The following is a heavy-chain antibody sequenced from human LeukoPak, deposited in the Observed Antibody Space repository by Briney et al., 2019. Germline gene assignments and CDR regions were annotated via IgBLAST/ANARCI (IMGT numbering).Heavy chain of an antibody. V-gene: IGHV4-34*01. CDR1: GGSFSGYY. CDR2: INHSGST. J-gene: IGHJ4*02. Sequence: SETLSLTCAVYGGSFSGYYWSWIRQPPGKGLEWIGEINHSGSTNYNPSLKSRVTISVDTSKNQFSLKLSSVTAADTAVYYCARGRARRIWFGELPTHPFDYWGQGTLVTVSS. D-gene: IGHD3-10*01. CDR3: ARGRARRIWFGELPTHPFDY.